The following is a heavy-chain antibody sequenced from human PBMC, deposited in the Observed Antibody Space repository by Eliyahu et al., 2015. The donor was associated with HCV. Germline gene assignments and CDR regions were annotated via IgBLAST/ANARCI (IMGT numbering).Heavy chain of an antibody. CDR3: ARAQWEYCSSTSCYSSGGMDV. CDR1: GFTFSSYA. V-gene: IGHV3-64*02. D-gene: IGHD2-2*01. CDR2: ISSNGGST. J-gene: IGHJ6*02. Sequence: EVQLVESGEGLVQPGGSLRLSCAASGFTFSSYAMHWVRQAPGKGLEYVSAISSNGGSTYYADSVKGRFTISRDNSKNTLYLQMGSLRAEDMAVYYCARAQWEYCSSTSCYSSGGMDVWGQGTTVTVSS.